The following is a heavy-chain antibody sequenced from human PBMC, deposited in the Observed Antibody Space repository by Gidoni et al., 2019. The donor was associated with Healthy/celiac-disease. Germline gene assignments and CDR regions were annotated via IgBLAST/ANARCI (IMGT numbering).Heavy chain of an antibody. CDR2: IDWDDDK. D-gene: IGHD3-10*01. CDR3: ARISMVRGVIRFDY. J-gene: IGHJ4*02. V-gene: IGHV2-70*15. CDR1: GFSLSTSGMC. Sequence: QVTLRESGPALVKPTQTLTLTCTFSGFSLSTSGMCVSWIRQPPGKALEWLARIDWDDDKYYSTSLKTRLTISKDTSKNQVVLTMTNMDPVDTATYYCARISMVRGVIRFDYWGQGTLVTVSS.